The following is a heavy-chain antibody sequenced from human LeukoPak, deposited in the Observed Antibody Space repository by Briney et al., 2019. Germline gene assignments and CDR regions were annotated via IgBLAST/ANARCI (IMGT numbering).Heavy chain of an antibody. V-gene: IGHV3-7*01. Sequence: GGSLRLSCAASGFTFSAYWMTWARQAPGKGLEWVANMNQDGSVKHYVDSVKGRFTISRDNANSLYLQMNSLRAEDTAVYYSPRDADRKFDYWGQGTLVTVSS. CDR3: PRDADRKFDY. CDR2: MNQDGSVK. D-gene: IGHD3-16*02. J-gene: IGHJ4*02. CDR1: GFTFSAYW.